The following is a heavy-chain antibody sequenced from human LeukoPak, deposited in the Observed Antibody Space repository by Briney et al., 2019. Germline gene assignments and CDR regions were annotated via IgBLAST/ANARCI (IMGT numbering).Heavy chain of an antibody. Sequence: PGGSLRLSCAASGFTFSSYWMHWVRQAPGKGLVWVSRINSDGSSTSYADSVKGRFTISRDNAKNTLYLQMSSLRAEDTAVYYCARGGRAAAGTYYDYWGQGTLVTVSS. CDR2: INSDGSST. V-gene: IGHV3-74*01. CDR3: ARGGRAAAGTYYDY. J-gene: IGHJ4*02. D-gene: IGHD6-13*01. CDR1: GFTFSSYW.